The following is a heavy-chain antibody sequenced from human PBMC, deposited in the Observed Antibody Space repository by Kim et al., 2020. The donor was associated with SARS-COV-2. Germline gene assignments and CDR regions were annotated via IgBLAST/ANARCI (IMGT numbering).Heavy chain of an antibody. D-gene: IGHD3-22*01. Sequence: GGSLRLSCAASGFTFSDYYMSWIRQAPGKGLDWVSYISSSGSTIYYADSVKGRFTISRDNAKNSLYLQMNSLRAEDTAVYYCARDTYYYDSSGYYYWGMDVWGQGTTVTVSS. J-gene: IGHJ6*02. V-gene: IGHV3-11*04. CDR2: ISSSGSTI. CDR1: GFTFSDYY. CDR3: ARDTYYYDSSGYYYWGMDV.